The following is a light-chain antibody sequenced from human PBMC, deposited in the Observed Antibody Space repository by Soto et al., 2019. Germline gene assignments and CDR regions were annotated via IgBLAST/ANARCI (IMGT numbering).Light chain of an antibody. CDR3: QQYNNWPRT. CDR1: QSVSSD. V-gene: IGKV3-15*01. J-gene: IGKJ1*01. Sequence: EIVMTQSPSTLSVSPGDRATLSCMARQSVSSDLVWYEQKPGQAPRLLNLHASTRATGIPARFSGSGSGTEFTLTISSLQSEDFAVYYCQQYNNWPRTFGQGTKVDIK. CDR2: HAS.